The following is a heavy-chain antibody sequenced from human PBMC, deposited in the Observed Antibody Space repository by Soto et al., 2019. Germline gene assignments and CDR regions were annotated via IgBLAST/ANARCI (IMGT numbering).Heavy chain of an antibody. CDR3: AGGRTSYYGMDV. D-gene: IGHD2-2*01. V-gene: IGHV3-11*01. CDR2: ISDSGTTI. CDR1: GFTFTDYY. J-gene: IGHJ6*02. Sequence: QVQLVESGGGLVKPGGSLRLSCAASGFTFTDYYMNWIRQAPGKGLEWVSYISDSGTTIYYADSVKGRFTISRDNAKNSLYLQMNSLRAEDTAVYYCAGGRTSYYGMDVWGQGTTVTVSS.